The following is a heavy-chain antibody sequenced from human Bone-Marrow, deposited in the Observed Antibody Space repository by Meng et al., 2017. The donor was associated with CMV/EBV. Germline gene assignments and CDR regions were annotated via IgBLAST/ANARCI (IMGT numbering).Heavy chain of an antibody. Sequence: VLCKAPGDTFTGYYMHWVRQAPGQGLEWMGWINPNSGGTNYAQKFQGRVTMTRDTSISTAYMELSRLRSDDTAVYYCAREEAGIAARPYYFDYWGQGTLVTVSS. D-gene: IGHD6-6*01. CDR3: AREEAGIAARPYYFDY. V-gene: IGHV1-2*02. J-gene: IGHJ4*02. CDR1: GDTFTGYY. CDR2: INPNSGGT.